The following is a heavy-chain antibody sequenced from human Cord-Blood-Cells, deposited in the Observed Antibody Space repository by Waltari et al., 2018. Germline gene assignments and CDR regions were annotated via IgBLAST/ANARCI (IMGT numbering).Heavy chain of an antibody. Sequence: VQLAQSGAEVQKPGSSGKVSCKASGGTLSSYAISWVRQAPGQGLEWMGGIIPIFGTANYAQKFQGRVTITADESTSTAYMELSSLRSEDTAVYYCARDRPQHWYFDLWGRGTLVTVSS. D-gene: IGHD2-2*01. V-gene: IGHV1-69*01. CDR3: ARDRPQHWYFDL. CDR2: IIPIFGTA. CDR1: GGTLSSYA. J-gene: IGHJ2*01.